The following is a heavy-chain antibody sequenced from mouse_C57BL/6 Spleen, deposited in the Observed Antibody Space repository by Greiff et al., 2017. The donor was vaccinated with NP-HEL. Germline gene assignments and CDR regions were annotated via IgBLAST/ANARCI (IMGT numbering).Heavy chain of an antibody. D-gene: IGHD2-3*01. CDR2: ISYDGSN. J-gene: IGHJ2*01. CDR3: ARERYDGYLFDY. CDR1: GYSITSGYY. Sequence: EVQRVESGPGLVKPSQSLSLTCSVTGYSITSGYYWNWIRQFPGNKLEWMGYISYDGSNNYNPSLKNRISITRDTSKNQFFLKLNSVTTEDTATYYCARERYDGYLFDYWGQGTTLTVSS. V-gene: IGHV3-6*01.